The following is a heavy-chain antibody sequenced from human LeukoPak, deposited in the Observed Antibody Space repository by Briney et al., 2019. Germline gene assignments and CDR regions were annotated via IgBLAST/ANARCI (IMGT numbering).Heavy chain of an antibody. V-gene: IGHV1-18*01. CDR3: ATALYCSSTSCPPDY. CDR2: ISAYNGNT. J-gene: IGHJ4*02. D-gene: IGHD2-2*01. Sequence: ASVKVSCKASGYTFTSYGISWVRQAPGQGLEWMGLISAYNGNTNYAQKLQGRVTMTTDTSTSTAYMELRSLRSEDTAVYYCATALYCSSTSCPPDYWGQGTLVTVSS. CDR1: GYTFTSYG.